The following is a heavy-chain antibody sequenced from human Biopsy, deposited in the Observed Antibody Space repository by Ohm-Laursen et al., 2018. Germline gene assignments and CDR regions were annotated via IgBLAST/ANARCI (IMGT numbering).Heavy chain of an antibody. J-gene: IGHJ4*02. Sequence: SETLSLTCGVYGGSFSGYYCSWIRQPPGKGLEWIGEINDSGRTNYNPSLRSRVTFSVDTSKNQFSLKLSSVTAADTGVYYCAQTRNDYGGFYFDYWGRGTLVTVSS. CDR1: GGSFSGYY. CDR3: AQTRNDYGGFYFDY. CDR2: INDSGRT. D-gene: IGHD4/OR15-4a*01. V-gene: IGHV4-34*01.